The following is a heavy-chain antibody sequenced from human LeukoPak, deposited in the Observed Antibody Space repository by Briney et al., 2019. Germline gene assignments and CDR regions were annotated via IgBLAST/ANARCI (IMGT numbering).Heavy chain of an antibody. Sequence: GASVKVSCRASGYTFTSYGISWIRQAPGQGLEWMGWISAYSGSTNYAQKLQGRVTMTTDTSTSTAYMELRSLRSDDTAVYYCARGDTSTWYSWFDSWGQGTLVTVSS. D-gene: IGHD6-13*01. J-gene: IGHJ5*01. CDR2: ISAYSGST. CDR3: ARGDTSTWYSWFDS. CDR1: GYTFTSYG. V-gene: IGHV1-18*01.